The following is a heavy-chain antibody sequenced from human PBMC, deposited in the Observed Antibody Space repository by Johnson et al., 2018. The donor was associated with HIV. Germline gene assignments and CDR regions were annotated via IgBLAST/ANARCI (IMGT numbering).Heavy chain of an antibody. D-gene: IGHD2-15*01. V-gene: IGHV3-66*01. CDR2: IYSGGST. Sequence: VQLVESGGGVVQPGRSLRLSCAASGFTVSSNYMSWVRQAPGKGLEWVSVIYSGGSTYSVDSVKGRFTISRDNSKNTLYLLMNNQRAEDTAVYFCSKGIGPYLPVAAFDIWGQGTMVTVSS. CDR1: GFTVSSNY. CDR3: SKGIGPYLPVAAFDI. J-gene: IGHJ3*02.